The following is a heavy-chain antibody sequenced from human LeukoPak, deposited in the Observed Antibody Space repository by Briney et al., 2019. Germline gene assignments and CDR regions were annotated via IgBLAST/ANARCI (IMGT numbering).Heavy chain of an antibody. Sequence: GGSLRLSCAASGFTFSSYDMHWVRQAPGKGLEWVAMIRYDGRNKYYEESVKGRFTISRDNSKNTLYLQMNSLRAEDTAVYYCAKALYSSGPDAFDIWGQGTMVTVSS. D-gene: IGHD6-25*01. CDR3: AKALYSSGPDAFDI. V-gene: IGHV3-30*02. CDR2: IRYDGRNK. CDR1: GFTFSSYD. J-gene: IGHJ3*02.